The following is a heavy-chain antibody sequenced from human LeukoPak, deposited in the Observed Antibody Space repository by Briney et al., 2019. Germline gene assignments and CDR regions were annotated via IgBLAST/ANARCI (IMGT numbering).Heavy chain of an antibody. V-gene: IGHV1-69*04. D-gene: IGHD3-10*01. Sequence: SVKVSCKASGGTFSSYGISWVRQAPGQGLEWMGRIIPIFGIANYAQKFQGRVTITADKSTSTAYMELSSLTSEDTAVYYCAGDRNSYGSGSYPDYWGQGTLVTVSS. CDR1: GGTFSSYG. J-gene: IGHJ4*02. CDR2: IIPIFGIA. CDR3: AGDRNSYGSGSYPDY.